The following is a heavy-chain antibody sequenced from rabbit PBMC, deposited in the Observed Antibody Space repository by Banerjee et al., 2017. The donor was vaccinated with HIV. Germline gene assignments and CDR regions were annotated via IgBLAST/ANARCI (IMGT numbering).Heavy chain of an antibody. CDR3: ARDLTDVIGWNFGW. J-gene: IGHJ4*01. CDR2: IDAGSSGFT. D-gene: IGHD1-1*01. CDR1: GFSFSGDSY. V-gene: IGHV1S40*01. Sequence: QSLEESGGDLVKPGASLTLTCTASGFSFSGDSYMCWVRQAPGKGLEWVVCIDAGSSGFTYFASWARGRFTISKTSSTTVTLQMTSLTAADTATYFCARDLTDVIGWNFGWWGQGTLVT.